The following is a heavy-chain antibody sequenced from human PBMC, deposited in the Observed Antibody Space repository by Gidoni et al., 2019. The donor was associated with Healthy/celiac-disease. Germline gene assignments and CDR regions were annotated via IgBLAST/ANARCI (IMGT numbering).Heavy chain of an antibody. CDR2: IKSKTDGGTT. J-gene: IGHJ3*02. D-gene: IGHD3-22*01. V-gene: IGHV3-15*01. CDR1: GFTFSNAW. Sequence: EVQLVESGGGLVKPGGSLRLSCAASGFTFSNAWMSWVRQAPGKGLEWVGRIKSKTDGGTTDYAAPVKGRFTISRDDSKNTLYLQMNSLKTEDTAVYYCTTGAPITMIVVADAFDIWGQGTMVTVSS. CDR3: TTGAPITMIVVADAFDI.